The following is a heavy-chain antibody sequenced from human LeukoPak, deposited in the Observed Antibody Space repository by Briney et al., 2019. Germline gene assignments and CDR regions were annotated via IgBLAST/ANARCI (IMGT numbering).Heavy chain of an antibody. J-gene: IGHJ4*02. CDR1: GFTFSSYA. CDR2: ISSSSSYI. Sequence: GGSLRLSCAASGFTFSSYAMNWVRQAPGKGLEWVSSISSSSSYIYYADSVKGRFTISRDNAKNSLYLQMNSLRAEDTAVYYCARDLRLRAAALDYWGQGTLVTVSS. CDR3: ARDLRLRAAALDY. D-gene: IGHD6-13*01. V-gene: IGHV3-21*01.